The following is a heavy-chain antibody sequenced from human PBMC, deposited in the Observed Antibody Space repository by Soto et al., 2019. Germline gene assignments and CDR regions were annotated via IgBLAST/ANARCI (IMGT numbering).Heavy chain of an antibody. CDR3: ARDLRGGGSHVFDY. J-gene: IGHJ4*02. Sequence: GGSLRLSCAASGFTFSDYYMTWIRQAPGKGLEWVSYISDSSASINYADSVKDRFTISRDNAKNSVYLQMNSLRDEDTAVYYCARDLRGGGSHVFDYWGQGTLVTVSS. CDR2: ISDSSASI. D-gene: IGHD1-26*01. V-gene: IGHV3-11*06. CDR1: GFTFSDYY.